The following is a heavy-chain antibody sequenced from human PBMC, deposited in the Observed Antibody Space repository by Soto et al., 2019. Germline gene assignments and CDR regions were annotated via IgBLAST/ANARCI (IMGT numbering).Heavy chain of an antibody. D-gene: IGHD4-4*01. J-gene: IGHJ6*02. CDR3: ARDYSNYVFPEGYYYYYGMDV. Sequence: VKVSCKASGYTFTSYYMHWVRQAPGQGLEWMGIINPSGGSTSYAQKFQGRVTMTRDTSTGTVYMELSSLRSEDTAVYYCARDYSNYVFPEGYYYYYGMDVWGQWTTVTVSS. CDR1: GYTFTSYY. CDR2: INPSGGST. V-gene: IGHV1-46*01.